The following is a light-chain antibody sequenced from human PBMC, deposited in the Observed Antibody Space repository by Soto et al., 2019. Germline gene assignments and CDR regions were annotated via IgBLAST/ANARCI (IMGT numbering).Light chain of an antibody. V-gene: IGKV3-20*01. Sequence: DILLTQSTCTLSLSPGERSTLSCRASQSIXSCYLAWYQQKPGQAPRLLTYGASSSANGIPDSLSGSGSGTDFTLTISRREPDDCDAYYWHQYGISPLTFGGGTKVDIK. J-gene: IGKJ4*01. CDR1: QSIXSCY. CDR2: GAS. CDR3: HQYGISPLT.